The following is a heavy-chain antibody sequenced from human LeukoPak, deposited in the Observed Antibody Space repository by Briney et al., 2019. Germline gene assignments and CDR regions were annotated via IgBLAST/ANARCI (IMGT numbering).Heavy chain of an antibody. CDR2: IYPGYSDT. V-gene: IGHV5-51*01. Sequence: EALKIPWKGSGYSLTTYWIGLVRQSPGEGLGLVGIIYPGYSDTPYTPSFQGQVTISADQSISTAYQQWSSLKASHTAMYYCARGHYYFDYWGQGTLVTVSS. J-gene: IGHJ4*02. CDR1: GYSLTTYW. CDR3: ARGHYYFDY.